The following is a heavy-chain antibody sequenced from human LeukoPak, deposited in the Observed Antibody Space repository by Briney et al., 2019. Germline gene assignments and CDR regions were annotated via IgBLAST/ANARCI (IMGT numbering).Heavy chain of an antibody. CDR2: INPDGSTK. J-gene: IGHJ4*02. CDR3: ATGASGSWDF. D-gene: IGHD6-13*01. CDR1: GFTFSRSL. Sequence: PGGSLRPSCAASGFTFSRSLMSWVRPPPGKGLEWVANINPDGSTKYHMDSVKGRFTISRDNAKDSLYLEMSRLRDDTAMYYCATGASGSWDFGGQGTLVTVSS. V-gene: IGHV3-7*03.